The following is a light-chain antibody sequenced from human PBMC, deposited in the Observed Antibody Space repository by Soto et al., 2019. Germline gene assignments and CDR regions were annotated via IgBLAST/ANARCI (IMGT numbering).Light chain of an antibody. Sequence: QSVLTQPPSASGTPGQRVTISCSGSSSNIGSNYVYWYQQLPGTAPKLLIYRHNQRPSGVPDRFSGSKSGTSASPALSGLRSEGQAAYYCAAWDDGLSGWVFGAGTTLSVL. CDR3: AAWDDGLSGWV. CDR2: RHN. CDR1: SSNIGSNY. V-gene: IGLV1-47*01. J-gene: IGLJ3*02.